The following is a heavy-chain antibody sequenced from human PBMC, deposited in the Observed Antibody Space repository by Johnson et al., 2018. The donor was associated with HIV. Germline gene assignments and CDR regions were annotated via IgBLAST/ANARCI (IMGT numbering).Heavy chain of an antibody. V-gene: IGHV3-30-3*01. CDR1: GFTFSSYA. D-gene: IGHD6-19*01. CDR3: AKGGSAVAVAFDI. J-gene: IGHJ3*02. Sequence: QVHLVESGGGVVQPGRSLRLSCAASGFTFSSYAMHWVRQAPGKGLEWVAVISYDGSNKYYADSVKGRFTISRDNSKNTLYLQMNSLRAEDTAVYYCAKGGSAVAVAFDIWGQGTMVTVSS. CDR2: ISYDGSNK.